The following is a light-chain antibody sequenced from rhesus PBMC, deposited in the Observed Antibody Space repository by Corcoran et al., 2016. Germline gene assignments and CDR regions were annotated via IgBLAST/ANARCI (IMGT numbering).Light chain of an antibody. J-gene: IGKJ2*01. V-gene: IGKV3-35*01. Sequence: EIVLTQSPATLSLSPGERATLSCRASQRVSSTLAWYQQKPGQAPRLLIYDASSGAPGIPDRFSGSWSGTDFNLTISSLEPEDVGLYYCQQYSNWPYSFGQGTKVEIK. CDR2: DAS. CDR1: QRVSST. CDR3: QQYSNWPYS.